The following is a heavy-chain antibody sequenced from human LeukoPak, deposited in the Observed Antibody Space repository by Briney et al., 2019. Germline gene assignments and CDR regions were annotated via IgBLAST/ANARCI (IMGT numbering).Heavy chain of an antibody. J-gene: IGHJ2*01. V-gene: IGHV4-4*07. CDR2: IYTSGST. D-gene: IGHD6-13*01. CDR3: ARLSSTWYQDWYCDL. Sequence: SETLSLTCTVSGGSISSYYWSWIRQPAGKGLEWIGRIYTSGSTNYNPSLKSRVTMSVDTSKNQFSLKLNSVTGADTAVYYGARLSSTWYQDWYCDLWGRGPGVTVTA. CDR1: GGSISSYY.